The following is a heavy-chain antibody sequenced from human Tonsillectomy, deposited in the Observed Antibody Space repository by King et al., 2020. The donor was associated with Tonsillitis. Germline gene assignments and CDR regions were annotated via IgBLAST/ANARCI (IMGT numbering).Heavy chain of an antibody. CDR2: ISGSGGST. V-gene: IGHV3-23*04. J-gene: IGHJ4*02. Sequence: EVQLVESGGGLVQPGGSLRLSCAASGFTFSSYAMSWVRQAPGKGLEWVSSISGSGGSTYYADSVKGRFTISRDNSNNTLYLQMNSLRAEDTAVYYCAKEIDYGDYLGGAGLDYWGQGTLVTVSS. CDR3: AKEIDYGDYLGGAGLDY. D-gene: IGHD4-17*01. CDR1: GFTFSSYA.